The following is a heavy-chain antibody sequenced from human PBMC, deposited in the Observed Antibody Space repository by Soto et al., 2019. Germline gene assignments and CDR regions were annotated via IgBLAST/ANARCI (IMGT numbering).Heavy chain of an antibody. Sequence: QVQLQESGPGLVKPSQTLSLTCTVSGGSISSGGYYWNWIRQHPGKGLEWIGYIYDSGNTYYNPTLKSRVTTAEDASKTPRSLKLSSGTAADTAVYYCARSVFPWGQGTLVTVSS. CDR3: ARSVFP. CDR2: IYDSGNT. J-gene: IGHJ5*02. V-gene: IGHV4-31*03. CDR1: GGSISSGGYY.